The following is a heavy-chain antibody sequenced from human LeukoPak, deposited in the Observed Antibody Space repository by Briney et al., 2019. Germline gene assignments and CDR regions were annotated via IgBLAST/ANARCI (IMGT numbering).Heavy chain of an antibody. D-gene: IGHD1-26*01. J-gene: IGHJ4*02. CDR3: ARGVVGASTGFDY. CDR1: GFSLRSSE. V-gene: IGHV3-48*03. CDR2: INSADNVE. Sequence: GGSLRLSCAASGFSLRSSEMNWVRQAPGKGPEWVAHINSADNVEYYTDSVRGRFTMSRDNAKDLLYLHLNSLRDEDTAVYHCARGVVGASTGFDYWGQGTLVTVSS.